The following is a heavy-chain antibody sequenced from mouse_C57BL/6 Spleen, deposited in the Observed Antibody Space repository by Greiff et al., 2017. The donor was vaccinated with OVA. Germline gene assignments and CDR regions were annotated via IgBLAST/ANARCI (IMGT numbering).Heavy chain of an antibody. CDR2: IYPENGVT. V-gene: IGHV14-4*01. Sequence: VQLQQSGAELVKPGASVKLSCKASGFNITDDYMHWVKQRPEQGLEWIGWIYPENGVTKYASQFKGKATLTADTSSNTAYLQLSSLTSEDSAVYYCAMGDYEFAWFAYWGQGTLVTVSA. D-gene: IGHD1-1*01. CDR3: AMGDYEFAWFAY. CDR1: GFNITDDY. J-gene: IGHJ3*01.